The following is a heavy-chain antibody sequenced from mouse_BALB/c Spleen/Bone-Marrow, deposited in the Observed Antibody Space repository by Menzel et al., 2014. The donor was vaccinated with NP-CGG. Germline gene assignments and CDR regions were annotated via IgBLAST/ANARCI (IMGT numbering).Heavy chain of an antibody. Sequence: VQLQQSGAELAKPGASVKMPCKASGYTFTNYWMHWVKQRPGQGLEWIGYIYPSTGYTEYHQKFKDKATLTSDKSSSTAYMQLSSLTSEDSAVYYCAGGRFAYWGQGTLVTVSA. J-gene: IGHJ3*01. V-gene: IGHV1-7*01. D-gene: IGHD1-1*02. CDR2: IYPSTGYT. CDR1: GYTFTNYW. CDR3: AGGRFAY.